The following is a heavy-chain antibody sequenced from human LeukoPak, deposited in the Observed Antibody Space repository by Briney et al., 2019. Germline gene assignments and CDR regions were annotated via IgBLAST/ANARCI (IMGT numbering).Heavy chain of an antibody. CDR1: GFTFSNYA. CDR2: ISGSGGST. D-gene: IGHD6-19*01. V-gene: IGHV3-23*01. Sequence: GGSLRLSCAASGFTFSNYAMRWVRPAPGKGLEWVSGISGSGGSTYYAASVKGRFTISRDNSKNTLYLQMNSLRAEDTAVYYFAKSTDSGRYCIDYWGQGTLVTVSS. CDR3: AKSTDSGRYCIDY. J-gene: IGHJ4*02.